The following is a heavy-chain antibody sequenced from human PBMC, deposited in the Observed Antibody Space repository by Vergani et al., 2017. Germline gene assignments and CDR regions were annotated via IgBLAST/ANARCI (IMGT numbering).Heavy chain of an antibody. CDR2: ISYDGTQK. J-gene: IGHJ1*01. Sequence: QVHLVESGGGVVQPGRSLRLFCVVSGFTSSYYGMHWVRQAPRKGLEWVSVISYDGTQKYYADSVKCRFTISRDNSKSTLYLQMNSLRTEDTAVYYCATKSCGAPGGQIGYFREWGQGTLVTVSS. V-gene: IGHV3-30*03. CDR1: GFTSSYYG. CDR3: ATKSCGAPGGQIGYFRE. D-gene: IGHD2-21*01.